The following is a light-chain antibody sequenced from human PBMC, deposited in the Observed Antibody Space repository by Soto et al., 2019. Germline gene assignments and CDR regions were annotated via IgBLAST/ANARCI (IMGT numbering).Light chain of an antibody. CDR2: KAS. V-gene: IGKV1-5*03. CDR3: QQYNDYSWT. J-gene: IGKJ1*01. Sequence: DLQMTQSPSTLSASVGDRVAITCRASQSISIWLAWYQQKPGKAPKLLIYKASSLESGVPSRISGCGSATDFTLTISRLQPDDFATYSCQQYNDYSWTFCQGTMVEIK. CDR1: QSISIW.